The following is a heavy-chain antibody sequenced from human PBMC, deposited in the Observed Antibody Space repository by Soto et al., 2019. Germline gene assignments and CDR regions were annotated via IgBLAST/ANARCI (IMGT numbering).Heavy chain of an antibody. J-gene: IGHJ4*02. V-gene: IGHV3-74*01. D-gene: IGHD3-3*01. Sequence: GGSLRLSCAASGFTFSSYWMHWVRQAPGKGLVWVSRINSDGSSTSYADSVKGRFTISRDNAKNTLYLQMNSLRAEDTAVYYCARPHYDFWSGHLFDYWGQGTLVTAPQ. CDR2: INSDGSST. CDR1: GFTFSSYW. CDR3: ARPHYDFWSGHLFDY.